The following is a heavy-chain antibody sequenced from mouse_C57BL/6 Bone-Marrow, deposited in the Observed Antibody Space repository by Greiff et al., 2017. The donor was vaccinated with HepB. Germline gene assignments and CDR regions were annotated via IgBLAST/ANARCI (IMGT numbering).Heavy chain of an antibody. D-gene: IGHD2-2*01. Sequence: QVQLQQPGAELVKPGASVKLSCKASGYTFTSYWMHWVKQRPGQGLEWIGMIHPNSGSTNYNEKFKSKATLTVDKSSSTAYMQLSSLTSEDSAVYYCSMVTTDGYWYFDVWGTGTTVTVSS. CDR3: SMVTTDGYWYFDV. J-gene: IGHJ1*03. CDR2: IHPNSGST. CDR1: GYTFTSYW. V-gene: IGHV1-64*01.